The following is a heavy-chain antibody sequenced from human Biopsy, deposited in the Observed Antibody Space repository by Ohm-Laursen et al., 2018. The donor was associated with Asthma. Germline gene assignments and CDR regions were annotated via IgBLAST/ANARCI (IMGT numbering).Heavy chain of an antibody. D-gene: IGHD2-21*02. V-gene: IGHV4-59*01. Sequence: TLSLTCAVSGGPISTYYWTWIRQPPGKGLEWVAYLYNSGTTNYNPSLKSRVTISIDASKNQFSLKLTSVTAADTAVYYCARGVDRVTGLLDHFDSWGQGTLVTVSS. CDR2: LYNSGTT. J-gene: IGHJ4*02. CDR1: GGPISTYY. CDR3: ARGVDRVTGLLDHFDS.